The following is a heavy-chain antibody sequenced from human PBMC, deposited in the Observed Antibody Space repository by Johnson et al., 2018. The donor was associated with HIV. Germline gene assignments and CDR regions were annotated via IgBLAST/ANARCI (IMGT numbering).Heavy chain of an antibody. CDR2: IKSKTDGGTI. V-gene: IGHV3-15*01. Sequence: VQLVESGGGVVQPGGSLRLSCAASGFSFSNAWMSWVRQAPGKGLEWVGRIKSKTDGGTIDYAAPVNGRFTISRDDSKTTLYLQMNSLKIEDTAMYYCTTVLQFLEWNIYDSFDIWGQGTMVSVSS. J-gene: IGHJ3*02. CDR1: GFSFSNAW. D-gene: IGHD3-3*01. CDR3: TTVLQFLEWNIYDSFDI.